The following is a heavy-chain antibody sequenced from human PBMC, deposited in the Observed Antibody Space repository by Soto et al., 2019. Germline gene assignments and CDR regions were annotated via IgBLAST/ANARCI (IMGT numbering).Heavy chain of an antibody. D-gene: IGHD3-16*01. CDR1: GYTFTNFG. CDR2: ISAYNGNT. Sequence: QVQLVQSGAEVKKPGASVKVSCKTSGYTFTNFGLSWVRQAPGQGLEWMGWISAYNGNTNYAQNFQGRVTMTTDTSTSTAYMELRSLSSDDPVVYYWARGGTPIDYWGQGTLVTVSS. J-gene: IGHJ4*02. V-gene: IGHV1-18*01. CDR3: ARGGTPIDY.